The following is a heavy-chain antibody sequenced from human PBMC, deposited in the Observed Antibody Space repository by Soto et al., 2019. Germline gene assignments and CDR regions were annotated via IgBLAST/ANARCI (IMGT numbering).Heavy chain of an antibody. V-gene: IGHV3-74*01. CDR3: AKDSWYFDL. Sequence: AGSLELSCEASGFVFTNFWMHWVRHVPGKGLVWVARIDTSGHSTNYAESVKGRFTISRDNAKNTVSLQMNSLRVEDAGVYYCAKDSWYFDLWSQGSQVTVSS. D-gene: IGHD6-13*01. CDR1: GFVFTNFW. CDR2: IDTSGHST. J-gene: IGHJ4*02.